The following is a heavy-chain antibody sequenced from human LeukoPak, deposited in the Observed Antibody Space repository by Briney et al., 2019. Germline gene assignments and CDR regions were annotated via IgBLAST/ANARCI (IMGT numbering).Heavy chain of an antibody. Sequence: SETLSLTCAVSGGSISSGGYSWSWIRQPPGKGLEWIGYIYHSGSTYYNPSLKSRVTISVDRSKNQFSLKLSSVTAADRAVYYCARVGIQLWLRGAFDIWGQGTMVTVSS. CDR1: GGSISSGGYS. D-gene: IGHD5-18*01. CDR2: IYHSGST. V-gene: IGHV4-30-2*01. J-gene: IGHJ3*02. CDR3: ARVGIQLWLRGAFDI.